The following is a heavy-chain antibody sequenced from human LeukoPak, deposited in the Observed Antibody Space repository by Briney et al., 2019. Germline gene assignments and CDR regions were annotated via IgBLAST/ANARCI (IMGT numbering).Heavy chain of an antibody. CDR3: ARHQIAVAFDY. V-gene: IGHV4-34*01. Sequence: SETLSLTCAVFGGSFSDYYWSWIRQSPGKGLEWVGEIHRNGNINYNPSLKSRLTISIDMFRNQFSLKLSSVTAADTAVYYCARHQIAVAFDYWGQGTLVTVSS. CDR2: IHRNGNI. J-gene: IGHJ4*02. D-gene: IGHD6-19*01. CDR1: GGSFSDYY.